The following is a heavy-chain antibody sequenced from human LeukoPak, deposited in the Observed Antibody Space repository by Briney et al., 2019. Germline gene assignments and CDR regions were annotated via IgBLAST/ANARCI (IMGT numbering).Heavy chain of an antibody. CDR3: ATDPVHSSGYYYVGY. D-gene: IGHD3-22*01. J-gene: IGHJ4*02. CDR1: GYTFTGYY. Sequence: ASVKVSCKASGYTFTGYYMHWVRQAPGQGLKWMGRINPNSGGTNYAQKFQGRVTMTRDTSISTAYMELSRLRSDDTAVYYCATDPVHSSGYYYVGYWGQGTLVTVSS. V-gene: IGHV1-2*06. CDR2: INPNSGGT.